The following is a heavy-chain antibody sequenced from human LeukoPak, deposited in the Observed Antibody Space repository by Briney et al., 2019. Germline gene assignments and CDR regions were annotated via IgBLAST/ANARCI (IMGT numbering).Heavy chain of an antibody. J-gene: IGHJ4*02. CDR2: IYYSGST. CDR3: ARFGGSGSSWYFQSFDY. V-gene: IGHV4-61*05. D-gene: IGHD6-13*01. Sequence: SETLSLTCTVSGGSISRTTYHWGWIRQPPGKGLEWIGYIYYSGSTNYNPSLKSRVTISVDTSKNQFSLELSSVTAADTAVYYCARFGGSGSSWYFQSFDYWGQGTLVTVSS. CDR1: GGSISRTTYH.